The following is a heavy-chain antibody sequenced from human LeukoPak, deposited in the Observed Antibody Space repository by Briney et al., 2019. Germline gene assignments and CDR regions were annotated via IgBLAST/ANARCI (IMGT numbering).Heavy chain of an antibody. D-gene: IGHD3-22*01. J-gene: IGHJ5*02. V-gene: IGHV6-1*01. CDR3: ARDYDDSSGYYPNWFDP. Sequence: SQTLSLTCAISGDSVSSNSAAWNWIRQSPSRGLEWLGRTYYRSKWYNDYAVSVKSRITINPDTSKNQFSLQLNSVTPEDTAVYYCARDYDDSSGYYPNWFDPWGQGTLVTVSS. CDR1: GDSVSSNSAA. CDR2: TYYRSKWYN.